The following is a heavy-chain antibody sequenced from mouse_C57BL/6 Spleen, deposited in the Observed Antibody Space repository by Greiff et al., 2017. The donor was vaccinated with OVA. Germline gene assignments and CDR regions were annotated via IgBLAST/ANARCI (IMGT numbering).Heavy chain of an antibody. CDR3: AREDYDYDGGY. CDR1: GYSITSGYY. J-gene: IGHJ2*01. V-gene: IGHV3-6*01. Sequence: VQLKESGPGLVKPSQSLSLTCSVTGYSITSGYYWNWIRQFPGNKLEWMGYISYDGSNNYNPSLKNRISITRDTSKNQFFLKLNSVTTEDTATYYCAREDYDYDGGYWGQGTTLTVSS. CDR2: ISYDGSN. D-gene: IGHD2-4*01.